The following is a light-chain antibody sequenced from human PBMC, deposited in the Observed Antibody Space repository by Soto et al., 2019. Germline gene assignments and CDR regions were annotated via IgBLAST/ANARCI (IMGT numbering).Light chain of an antibody. J-gene: IGKJ2*02. CDR2: KAS. Sequence: DIQMTQSPSTLSAFVGDRVTITCRASQSVSNWLAWYQQKPGKAPRLLISKASTLGSGVPSRFSGSGSGTEFTLSISSLQPEDFATYYCQQYRSASTFGQGTKVDIK. CDR3: QQYRSAST. CDR1: QSVSNW. V-gene: IGKV1-5*03.